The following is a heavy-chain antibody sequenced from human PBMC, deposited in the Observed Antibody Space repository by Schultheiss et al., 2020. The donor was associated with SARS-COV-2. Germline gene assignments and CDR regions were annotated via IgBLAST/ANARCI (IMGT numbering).Heavy chain of an antibody. J-gene: IGHJ4*02. D-gene: IGHD5-12*01. Sequence: GGSLRLSCAASGFTFSSYEMNWVRQAPGKGLEWVSYISSSGSTIYYADSVKGRFTISRDNAKNTLYLQMNSLRAEDTAVYYCAKDPHIVALYYFDYWGQGTLVTVSS. CDR2: ISSSGSTI. CDR1: GFTFSSYE. V-gene: IGHV3-48*03. CDR3: AKDPHIVALYYFDY.